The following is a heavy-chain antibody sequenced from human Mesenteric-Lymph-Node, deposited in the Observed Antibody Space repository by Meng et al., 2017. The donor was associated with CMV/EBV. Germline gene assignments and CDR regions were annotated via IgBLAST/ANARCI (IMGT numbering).Heavy chain of an antibody. Sequence: GGSLRLSCAASGLTFTRDGMHWIRQAPGKGLEWVSYISSSGSTIYYADSVKGRFTISRDNAKNSLYLQMNSLRAEDTAVYYCAKGGGYCSSTSCYTHGMDVWGQGTTVTVSS. CDR1: GLTFTRDG. D-gene: IGHD2-2*02. V-gene: IGHV3-11*01. J-gene: IGHJ6*02. CDR2: ISSSGSTI. CDR3: AKGGGYCSSTSCYTHGMDV.